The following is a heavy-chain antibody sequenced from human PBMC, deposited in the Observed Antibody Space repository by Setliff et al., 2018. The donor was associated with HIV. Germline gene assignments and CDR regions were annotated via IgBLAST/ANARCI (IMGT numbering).Heavy chain of an antibody. Sequence: GGSLRLSCAASGFTFSDYYMSWLRQAPGKGLEWVSYISRDGNTIYYADSVKGRFTISRDNAKNSLYLQLNTLRPEDTAVYYCARAASGNIQYFDYWGQGTLVTVSS. CDR1: GFTFSDYY. CDR3: ARAASGNIQYFDY. V-gene: IGHV3-11*01. CDR2: ISRDGNTI. D-gene: IGHD5-18*01. J-gene: IGHJ4*02.